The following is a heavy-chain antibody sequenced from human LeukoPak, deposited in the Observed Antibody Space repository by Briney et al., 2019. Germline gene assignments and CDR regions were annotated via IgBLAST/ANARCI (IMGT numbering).Heavy chain of an antibody. CDR2: IRYDESNK. Sequence: PGGSLRLSCAASGFTFSSYGMHWVRQAPGKGLEWVAFIRYDESNKYYAESVKGRFTIARDNSKNTLYLQMNSLRAEDTAVYYCARGPDFWSGYGGRGWFDPWGQGTLVTVSS. V-gene: IGHV3-30*02. CDR3: ARGPDFWSGYGGRGWFDP. J-gene: IGHJ5*02. CDR1: GFTFSSYG. D-gene: IGHD3-3*01.